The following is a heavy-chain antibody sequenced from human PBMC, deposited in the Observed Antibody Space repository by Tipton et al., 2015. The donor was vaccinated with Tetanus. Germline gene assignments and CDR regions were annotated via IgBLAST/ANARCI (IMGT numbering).Heavy chain of an antibody. V-gene: IGHV3-33*01. D-gene: IGHD2-15*01. Sequence: SLRLSCAASGFIFSSYGIHWVRQAPGKGLEWLAVSWYDGTDKYYADSVKGRFTISRDNSKNTLYLQMNSLRAEDTALCYCAREADCSGGSCFSGGFDTWGQGTQVTVSS. J-gene: IGHJ4*02. CDR2: SWYDGTDK. CDR1: GFIFSSYG. CDR3: AREADCSGGSCFSGGFDT.